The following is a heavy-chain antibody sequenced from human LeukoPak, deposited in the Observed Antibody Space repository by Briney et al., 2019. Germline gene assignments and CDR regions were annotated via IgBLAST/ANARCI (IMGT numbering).Heavy chain of an antibody. CDR1: GRSFSGYY. V-gene: IGHV4-34*01. D-gene: IGHD3-22*01. CDR2: INHSGGT. Sequence: SETLSLTCAVYGRSFSGYYCSWIRQPPGKGLEWIGEINHSGGTNYNPSLKSRVTISVDTSKNQFSLKLSSVTAADTAVYYCASAMIGVPDDAFDIWGQGTMVTVSS. J-gene: IGHJ3*02. CDR3: ASAMIGVPDDAFDI.